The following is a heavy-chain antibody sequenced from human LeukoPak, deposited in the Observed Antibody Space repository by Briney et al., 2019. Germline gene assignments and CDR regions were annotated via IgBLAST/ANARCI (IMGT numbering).Heavy chain of an antibody. D-gene: IGHD3-9*01. Sequence: PSETLSLTCIVSGGSISRSSYYWGWIRQPPGKGPEWIGSISFSGNTYYNPSLKGRITISVDTSKNQFSLKLSSVTAADTAIYYCASIQYFDWLYAFDLWGQGTMVTVSS. CDR2: ISFSGNT. CDR3: ASIQYFDWLYAFDL. J-gene: IGHJ3*01. CDR1: GGSISRSSYY. V-gene: IGHV4-39*01.